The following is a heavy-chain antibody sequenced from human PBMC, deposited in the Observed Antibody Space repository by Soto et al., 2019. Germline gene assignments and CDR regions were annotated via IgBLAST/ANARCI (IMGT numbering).Heavy chain of an antibody. J-gene: IGHJ4*02. Sequence: ASVKVSCKASGYSFTSHYMHWVRQAPGKGLEWMGRINPSGGKTSYAQKFQGRVTMTEDTSTDTAYMELSSLRSEDTAVYYCATDGHSSGWYKLDYWGQGTLVTVSS. CDR2: INPSGGKT. CDR1: GYSFTSHY. V-gene: IGHV1-46*01. D-gene: IGHD6-19*01. CDR3: ATDGHSSGWYKLDY.